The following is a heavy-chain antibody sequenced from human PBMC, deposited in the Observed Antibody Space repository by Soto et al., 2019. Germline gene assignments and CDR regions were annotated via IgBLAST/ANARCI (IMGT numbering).Heavy chain of an antibody. CDR3: ARQGGTKGIRAFDI. J-gene: IGHJ3*02. CDR1: GGSISSFY. V-gene: IGHV4-59*08. Sequence: SETLSLTCTVSGGSISSFYWSWVRQSPGKGLEWIGYIYYSGSTNYNPSLKGRVIISVDTSKNQFSLKLSSVTAADTAIYYCARQGGTKGIRAFDIWGQGTTVTVSS. CDR2: IYYSGST. D-gene: IGHD2-15*01.